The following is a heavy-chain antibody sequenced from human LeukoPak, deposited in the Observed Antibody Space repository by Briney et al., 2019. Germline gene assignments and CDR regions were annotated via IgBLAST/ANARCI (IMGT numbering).Heavy chain of an antibody. CDR1: GFTFSSYS. D-gene: IGHD3-10*01. V-gene: IGHV3-21*01. J-gene: IGHJ3*02. CDR2: ISSSSSYI. CDR3: ARAPREVRGVDAFDI. Sequence: GGSLRLSCAASGFTFSSYSMNWVRQAPGKGLEWVSSISSSSSYIYYADSVKGRFTISRDNAKNSLYLQMNSLRAEDTAVYYCARAPREVRGVDAFDIWGQGTMVTVSS.